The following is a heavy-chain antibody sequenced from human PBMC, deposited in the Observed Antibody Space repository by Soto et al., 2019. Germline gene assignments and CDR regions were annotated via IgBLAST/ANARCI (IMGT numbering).Heavy chain of an antibody. J-gene: IGHJ4*02. CDR1: GFPLSRYA. V-gene: IGHV3-23*01. CDR3: VRPVDY. Sequence: EVQLLESGGGLVQPGGSLRLSCTASGFPLSRYAVTWVRQAPGKGLEWLPIINGDGDSTFYADSVKGRFTISRDNSKNTLYLQMKSLRAEDTAIYYCVRPVDYWGQGTLVTVSS. CDR2: INGDGDST.